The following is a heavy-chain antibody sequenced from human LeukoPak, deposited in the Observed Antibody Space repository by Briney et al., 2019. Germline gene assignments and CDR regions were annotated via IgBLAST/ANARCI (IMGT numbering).Heavy chain of an antibody. J-gene: IGHJ4*02. Sequence: GGSLRLSCAASGFTFSSYAMSWVRQAPGKGLEWASAISGSGGSTYYADSVKGRFTISRDNSKNTLYLQMNSLRAEDTAVYYCARGQRGAVAGNTIDYWGQGTLVTVSS. D-gene: IGHD6-19*01. CDR3: ARGQRGAVAGNTIDY. V-gene: IGHV3-23*01. CDR1: GFTFSSYA. CDR2: ISGSGGST.